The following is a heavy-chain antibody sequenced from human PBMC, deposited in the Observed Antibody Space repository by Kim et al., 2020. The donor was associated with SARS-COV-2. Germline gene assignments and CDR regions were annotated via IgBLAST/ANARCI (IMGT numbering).Heavy chain of an antibody. CDR2: INREGTIT. CDR3: ARGGLLGAIDF. V-gene: IGHV3-74*01. D-gene: IGHD1-26*01. Sequence: GGSLRLSCAASGFTFNTYFMDWVRQVPGKGLVWVSDINREGTITRYADSVKGRFTISRDNAKDTLSLQMNSLRVEDTAVYYCARGGLLGAIDFWGQGTLVTVSS. CDR1: GFTFNTYF. J-gene: IGHJ4*02.